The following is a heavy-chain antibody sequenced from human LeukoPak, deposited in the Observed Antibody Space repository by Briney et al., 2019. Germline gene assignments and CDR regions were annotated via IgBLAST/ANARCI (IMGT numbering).Heavy chain of an antibody. CDR3: ARDALVGSGNDANWFDP. D-gene: IGHD3-10*01. J-gene: IGHJ5*02. V-gene: IGHV1-46*01. Sequence: ASVKVSCKASGYTFTSYYMHWVRQAPGQGLEWMGIINPSGGGASYEQKFQGRVTMTRDTSTSTVYMELSSLRSEDTAVYYCARDALVGSGNDANWFDPWGQGTLVTVSS. CDR1: GYTFTSYY. CDR2: INPSGGGA.